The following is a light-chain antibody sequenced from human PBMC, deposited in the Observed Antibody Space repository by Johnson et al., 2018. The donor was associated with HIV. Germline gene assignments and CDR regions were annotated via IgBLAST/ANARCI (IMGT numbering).Light chain of an antibody. CDR1: SSNIGNNY. CDR3: GTWDSSLSASYV. CDR2: ENN. V-gene: IGLV1-51*02. Sequence: QLVLTQPPSVSAAPGQKVTISCSGSSSNIGNNYVSWYQQFPGTAPKLLIYENNKRPSGIPDRFSGSKSGTSATLGITGVQTGDEADYYCGTWDSSLSASYVLGTGTKVTVL. J-gene: IGLJ1*01.